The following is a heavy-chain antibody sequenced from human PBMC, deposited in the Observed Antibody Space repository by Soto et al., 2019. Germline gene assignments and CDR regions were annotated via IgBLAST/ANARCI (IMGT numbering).Heavy chain of an antibody. Sequence: QVQLVQSGAEVKKPGSSVKVSCKASGGTFSSYAISWVRQAPGHGLEWMGGIIPIFGTANYAQKFQGRVTITADESTSTAYMELSSLRSEDTAVHYCVFGVVIRSTTANYYYYGMDVSGQGTTVTVSS. CDR3: VFGVVIRSTTANYYYYGMDV. J-gene: IGHJ6*02. CDR1: GGTFSSYA. D-gene: IGHD3-3*01. V-gene: IGHV1-69*12. CDR2: IIPIFGTA.